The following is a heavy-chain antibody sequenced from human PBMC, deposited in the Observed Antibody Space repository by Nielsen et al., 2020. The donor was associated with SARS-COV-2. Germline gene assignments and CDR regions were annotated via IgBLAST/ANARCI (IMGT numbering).Heavy chain of an antibody. CDR1: GGSISSSSYY. J-gene: IGHJ4*02. V-gene: IGHV4-39*01. D-gene: IGHD3-3*01. CDR2: IYYSGST. Sequence: SETLSLTCTVSGGSISSSSYYWGWIRQPPGKGLEWIGSIYYSGSTYYNPSLKSRVTISVDTSKNQFSLKLSSVTAADTAVYYCARLYDFWSGPTVVTAISAFDYWGQGTLVTVSS. CDR3: ARLYDFWSGPTVVTAISAFDY.